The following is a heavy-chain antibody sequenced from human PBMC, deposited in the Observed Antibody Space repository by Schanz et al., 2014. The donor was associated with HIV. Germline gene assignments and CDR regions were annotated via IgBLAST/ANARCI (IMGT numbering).Heavy chain of an antibody. D-gene: IGHD3-10*01. V-gene: IGHV3-23*01. CDR2: ISAGVGTA. CDR3: AKGDSYYDSGSYDYFDY. CDR1: GFTITSYG. Sequence: EVQLLESGGGLVQPGGSLRLSCAVSGFTITSYGMSWVRQAPGKGLEWVSTISAGVGTASYADSVKGRFTISRDNSKNTLYLQMNSLRAEDTAVYYCAKGDSYYDSGSYDYFDYWGQGTLVAVSS. J-gene: IGHJ4*02.